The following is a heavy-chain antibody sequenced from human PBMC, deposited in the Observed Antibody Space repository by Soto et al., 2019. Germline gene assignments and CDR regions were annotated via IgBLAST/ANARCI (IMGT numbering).Heavy chain of an antibody. Sequence: PSATLSFTCAVYGGSFSGYYWSWIRQPPGKGLEWIGEINHSGSTNYNPSIKSRVTISVDTSKNQFSLKLSSVTAADTAVYYCARGDYGGNAYDAFDIWGQGTMVTVSS. CDR2: INHSGST. D-gene: IGHD4-17*01. V-gene: IGHV4-34*01. CDR3: ARGDYGGNAYDAFDI. CDR1: GGSFSGYY. J-gene: IGHJ3*02.